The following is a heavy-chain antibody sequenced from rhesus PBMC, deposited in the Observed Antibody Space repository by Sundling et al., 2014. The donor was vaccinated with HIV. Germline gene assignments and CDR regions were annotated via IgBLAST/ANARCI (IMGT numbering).Heavy chain of an antibody. CDR3: ARDIVLVESATFDF. V-gene: IGHV2S1*01. D-gene: IGHD2-8*01. Sequence: QVTLKEYGPALVKPTQTLTLTCSFSGFSLSTSGMGVGWIRQPPGKALEWLVSIYWDDDKHYNTTLKSRLTISKDTSENQVVLTMTNMDPVDTATYFCARDIVLVESATFDFWGQGVLVTVSS. J-gene: IGHJ4*01. CDR1: GFSLSTSGMG. CDR2: IYWDDDK.